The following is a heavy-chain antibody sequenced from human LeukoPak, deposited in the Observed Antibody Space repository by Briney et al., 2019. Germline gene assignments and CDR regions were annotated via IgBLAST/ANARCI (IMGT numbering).Heavy chain of an antibody. Sequence: SETLSLTCTVSGGSISSHYWSWIRQPPGKGLEWIGYSYYRGNTNYNPSLKSRVTISVDTSKNQVSLQLSSVTAADTAVYYCARENPVYGDYVFYYWGQGTLVTVSS. CDR2: SYYRGNT. D-gene: IGHD4-17*01. V-gene: IGHV4-59*11. CDR3: ARENPVYGDYVFYY. J-gene: IGHJ4*02. CDR1: GGSISSHY.